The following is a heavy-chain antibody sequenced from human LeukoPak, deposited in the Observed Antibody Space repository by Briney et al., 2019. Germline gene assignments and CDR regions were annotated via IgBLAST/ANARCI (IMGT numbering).Heavy chain of an antibody. V-gene: IGHV4-4*09. J-gene: IGHJ5*02. D-gene: IGHD4-23*01. CDR1: GGSISSYY. CDR2: IYTSGST. Sequence: PSETLSLTCTVSGGSISSYYWSWIRQPPGKGLEWIGYIYTSGSTNYNPSLKSRVTISVDTSKNQFSLKLSSVTAADTAVYYCARHAYGGNRFDPWGQGTLVTASS. CDR3: ARHAYGGNRFDP.